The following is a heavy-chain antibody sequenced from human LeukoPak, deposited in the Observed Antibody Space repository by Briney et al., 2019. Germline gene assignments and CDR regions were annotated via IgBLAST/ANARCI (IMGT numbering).Heavy chain of an antibody. CDR2: IYYSGST. CDR3: ARAARIAAAVPFDY. CDR1: GGSISSSSYY. Sequence: NPSETLSLTCTVSGGSISSSSYYWGWIRQPPGEGLEWIGSIYYSGSTYYNPSLKSRVTISVDTSKNQFSLKLSSVTAADTAVYYCARAARIAAAVPFDYWGQGTLVTVSS. J-gene: IGHJ4*02. D-gene: IGHD6-13*01. V-gene: IGHV4-39*01.